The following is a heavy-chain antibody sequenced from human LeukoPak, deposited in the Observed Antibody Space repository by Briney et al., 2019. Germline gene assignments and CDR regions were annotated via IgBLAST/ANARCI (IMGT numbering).Heavy chain of an antibody. J-gene: IGHJ4*02. D-gene: IGHD3-10*01. CDR2: INQDGSEK. CDR1: GFTLSSYW. Sequence: GGSLRLSYAASGFTLSSYWMSWVRQAPGKGLEWVANINQDGSEKYYVDSVKGRFTISRDNTKNSVYLQMSSLRAEDTAVYYCARVRITLVRGVIVFDYWGQGTLVTVSS. V-gene: IGHV3-7*05. CDR3: ARVRITLVRGVIVFDY.